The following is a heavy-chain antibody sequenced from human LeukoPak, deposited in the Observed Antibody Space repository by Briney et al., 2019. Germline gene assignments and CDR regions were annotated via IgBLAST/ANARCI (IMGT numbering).Heavy chain of an antibody. CDR3: ARERSSGWASDFFDY. CDR2: ISEDGSNK. V-gene: IGHV3-30*03. Sequence: GGSPRLSCAASGFTFSNYGMHWVRQAPGKGLEWVAVISEDGSNKYYADSVKGRFTISRDNSKNTLYLQMNSLRAEDTALYYCARERSSGWASDFFDYWGQGTLVTVSS. D-gene: IGHD6-19*01. CDR1: GFTFSNYG. J-gene: IGHJ4*02.